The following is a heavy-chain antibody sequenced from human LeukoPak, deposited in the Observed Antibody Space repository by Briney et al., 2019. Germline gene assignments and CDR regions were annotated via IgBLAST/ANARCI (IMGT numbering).Heavy chain of an antibody. CDR2: ISYDGSNK. D-gene: IGHD5-12*01. CDR3: AREGGGRSSGYEPPSGAFDI. V-gene: IGHV3-30*19. CDR1: GFTFSSYG. J-gene: IGHJ3*02. Sequence: PGRSLRLSCAASGFTFSSYGMHWVRQAPGKGLEWVAVISYDGSNKYYADSVKGRFTISRDNSKNTLYLQMNSLRAEDTAVYYCAREGGGRSSGYEPPSGAFDIWGQGTMVTVSS.